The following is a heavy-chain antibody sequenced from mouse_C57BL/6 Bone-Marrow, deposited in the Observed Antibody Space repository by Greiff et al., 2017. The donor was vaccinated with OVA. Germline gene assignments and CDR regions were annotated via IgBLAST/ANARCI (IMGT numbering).Heavy chain of an antibody. V-gene: IGHV8-8*01. D-gene: IGHD1-1*01. CDR1: GFSLSTFGMG. CDR3: ARIEDYGSSYNYAMDY. J-gene: IGHJ4*01. CDR2: IWWDDDK. Sequence: QVTLKESGPGILQPSQTLSLTCSFSGFSLSTFGMGVGWIRQPSGKGLEWLAHIWWDDDKYYNPALKSRLTISKDTSKNQVFLKIANVDTADTATYYCARIEDYGSSYNYAMDYWGQGTSVTVSS.